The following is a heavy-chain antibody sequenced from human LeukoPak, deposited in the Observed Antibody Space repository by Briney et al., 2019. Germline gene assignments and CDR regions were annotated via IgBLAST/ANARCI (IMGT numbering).Heavy chain of an antibody. J-gene: IGHJ4*02. Sequence: GGSLRLSCAASGFTFSDYGMHWVRQAPGKGLEHVSGINSYGNSTYYANSVKGRFTISRDNAKNSLYLQMNSLRAEDTAVYYCARADYGDYTYYFDYWGQGTLVTVSS. V-gene: IGHV3-64*01. D-gene: IGHD4-17*01. CDR2: INSYGNST. CDR3: ARADYGDYTYYFDY. CDR1: GFTFSDYG.